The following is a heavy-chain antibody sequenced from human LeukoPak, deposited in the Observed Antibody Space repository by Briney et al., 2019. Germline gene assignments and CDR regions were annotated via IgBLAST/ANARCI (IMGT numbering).Heavy chain of an antibody. CDR1: GFTFSSYE. J-gene: IGHJ6*04. Sequence: GGSLRLSCAASGFTFSSYEMNWVRQAPGKGLEWVSYISSSGSTIYYADSVKGRFTISRDNAKHSLYLPMNSLRAEDTAVYYCAELGITMIGGVWGKGTTVTISS. D-gene: IGHD3-10*02. CDR3: AELGITMIGGV. V-gene: IGHV3-48*03. CDR2: ISSSGSTI.